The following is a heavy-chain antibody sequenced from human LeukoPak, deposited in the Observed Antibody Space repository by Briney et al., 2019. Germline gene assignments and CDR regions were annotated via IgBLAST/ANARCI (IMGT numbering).Heavy chain of an antibody. D-gene: IGHD3-22*01. CDR1: GGTFSSYA. CDR3: ARDYYDTSGYQPTCYYYYGMDV. Sequence: ASVKVSCKASGGTFSSYAISWVRQAPGQGLEWMGRIIPILGIANYAQKFQGRVTITADKSTSTAYMELSSLRSEDTAVYYCARDYYDTSGYQPTCYYYYGMDVWGQGTTVTVSS. V-gene: IGHV1-69*04. J-gene: IGHJ6*02. CDR2: IIPILGIA.